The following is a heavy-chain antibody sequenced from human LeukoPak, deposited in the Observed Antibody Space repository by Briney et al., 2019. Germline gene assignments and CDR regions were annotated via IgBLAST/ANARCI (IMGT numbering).Heavy chain of an antibody. V-gene: IGHV3-21*04. CDR3: AKDLAPVDYGSGSYYR. J-gene: IGHJ4*02. D-gene: IGHD3-10*01. CDR2: ISSSSSYI. CDR1: GFTFSSYS. Sequence: GGSLRLSCAASGFTFSSYSMNWVRQAPGKGLEWVSSISSSSSYIYYADSVKGRFTISRDNAKNSLYLQMNSLRAEDTAVYYCAKDLAPVDYGSGSYYRWGQGTLVTVSS.